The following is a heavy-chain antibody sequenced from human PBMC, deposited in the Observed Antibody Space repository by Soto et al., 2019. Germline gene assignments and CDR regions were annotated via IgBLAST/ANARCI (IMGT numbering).Heavy chain of an antibody. V-gene: IGHV4-34*01. J-gene: IGHJ5*02. CDR2: INHSGST. CDR3: ARGRLELLWFGESQRWFDP. Sequence: SETLSLTCSVSGGSISGSYWSWIRQPPGKGLEWIGEINHSGSTNYNPSLKSRVTISLDTSKNQFSLKLSSVTAADTAVYYCARGRLELLWFGESQRWFDPWGQGTLVTVSS. D-gene: IGHD3-10*01. CDR1: GGSISGSY.